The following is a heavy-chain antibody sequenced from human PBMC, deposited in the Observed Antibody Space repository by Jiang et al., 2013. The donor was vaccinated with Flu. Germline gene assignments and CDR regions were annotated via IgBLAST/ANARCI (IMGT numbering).Heavy chain of an antibody. CDR1: GDSVSSNSAT. J-gene: IGHJ4*02. D-gene: IGHD6-19*01. Sequence: QTLSLTCAISGDSVSSNSATWNWIRQSPSRGLEWLGRTYYRSEWGNDYAVSVKSRITFNPDTSKNQFSLHLNSVTPEDTAVYYCVRGLAHHFDFWGQGTLVTVSS. V-gene: IGHV6-1*01. CDR3: VRGLAHHFDF. CDR2: TYYRSEWGN.